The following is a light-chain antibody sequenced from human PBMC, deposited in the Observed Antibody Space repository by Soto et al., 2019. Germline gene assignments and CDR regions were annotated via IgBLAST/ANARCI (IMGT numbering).Light chain of an antibody. CDR1: QGITDD. CDR3: LQKYFYPFT. J-gene: IGKJ3*01. V-gene: IGKV1-6*01. CDR2: AAS. Sequence: TQMTQSPPTLSASVGDRVTITCRASQGITDDLGWYQQKPGEAPKLLIYAASSLQSGVPSRFSGSGSGTDFTLTISSLQPEDFATYYCLQKYFYPFTFGPGTKVDIK.